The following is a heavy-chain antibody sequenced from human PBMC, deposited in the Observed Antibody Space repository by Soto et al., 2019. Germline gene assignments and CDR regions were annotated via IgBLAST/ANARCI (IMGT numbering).Heavy chain of an antibody. CDR2: ISYDGSNK. CDR1: GFTFSSYG. V-gene: IGHV3-30*03. Sequence: QVQLVESGGGVVQTGRSLRLSCAASGFTFSSYGMHWVRQAPGKGLEWVAVISYDGSNKYYADSVKGRFTISRDNSKNTLYLQMNSLRAEDTAVYYCGYDAFDIWGQGTMVTVSS. J-gene: IGHJ3*02. CDR3: GYDAFDI.